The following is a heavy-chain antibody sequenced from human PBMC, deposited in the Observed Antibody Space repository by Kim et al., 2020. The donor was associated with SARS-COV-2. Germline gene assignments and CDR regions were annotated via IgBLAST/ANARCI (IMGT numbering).Heavy chain of an antibody. Sequence: GGSLRLSCAASGFTFSSYNMNWVRQAPGKGLEWVSFISSSTYSIYYADSVKGRFTMSRDNAKNSLYLQMNSLRAEDTAVYYCARFMFGGVIVNNGMDVWRQATTATVSS. J-gene: IGHJ6*02. D-gene: IGHD3-16*02. CDR3: ARFMFGGVIVNNGMDV. CDR2: ISSSTYSI. V-gene: IGHV3-48*04. CDR1: GFTFSSYN.